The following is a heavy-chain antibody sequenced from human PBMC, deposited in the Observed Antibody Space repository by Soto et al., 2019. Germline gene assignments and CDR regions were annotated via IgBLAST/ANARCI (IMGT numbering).Heavy chain of an antibody. D-gene: IGHD2-2*01. J-gene: IGHJ6*02. V-gene: IGHV3-7*01. Sequence: RLSCAASGFTFSSYWMSWVRQAPGKGLEWVANITISRDNAKNSLYLQMNSLRAEDTAVYYCARDRPVVVPAASSMDVWGQGTTVTVSS. CDR1: GFTFSSYW. CDR3: ARDRPVVVPAASSMDV.